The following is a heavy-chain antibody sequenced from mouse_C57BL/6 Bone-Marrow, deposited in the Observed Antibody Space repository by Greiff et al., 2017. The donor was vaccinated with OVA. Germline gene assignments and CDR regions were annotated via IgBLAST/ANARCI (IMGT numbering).Heavy chain of an antibody. J-gene: IGHJ4*01. CDR3: AWGDGSGYYAMDY. CDR2: INPSNGGT. CDR1: GYTFTSYW. D-gene: IGHD1-1*01. Sequence: VQLQQPGTELVKPGASVKLSCKASGYTFTSYWMHWVKQRPGQGLEWIGNINPSNGGTNYNEKFKSKATLTVDTSSSTAYMQLSSLTSEDSAVYYCAWGDGSGYYAMDYWGQGTSVTVSS. V-gene: IGHV1-53*01.